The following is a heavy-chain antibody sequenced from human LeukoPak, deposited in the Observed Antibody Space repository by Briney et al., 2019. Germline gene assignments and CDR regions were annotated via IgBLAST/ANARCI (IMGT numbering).Heavy chain of an antibody. CDR2: ISGNSSPI. CDR3: ARRHYDTSGYVLDY. CDR1: GFTFSSYW. Sequence: GGSLRLSCAASGFTFSSYWMHWVRQAPGKGLEWVSYISGNSSPIYYADSVKGRFTISRDNAKNSLYLQMNNLRAEDTAVYYCARRHYDTSGYVLDYWGQGTLVTVSS. V-gene: IGHV3-48*01. D-gene: IGHD3-22*01. J-gene: IGHJ4*02.